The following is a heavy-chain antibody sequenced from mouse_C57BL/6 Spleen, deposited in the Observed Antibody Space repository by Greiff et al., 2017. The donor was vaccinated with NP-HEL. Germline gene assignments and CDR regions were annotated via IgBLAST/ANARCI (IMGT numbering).Heavy chain of an antibody. CDR1: GFTFSDYG. CDR2: ISSGSSTI. Sequence: EVNLVESGGGLVKPGGSLKLSCAASGFTFSDYGMHWVRQAPEKGLEWVAYISSGSSTIYYADTVKGRFTISRDNAKNTLFLQMTSLRSEDTAMYYCARGPRYYFDYWGQGTTLTVSS. J-gene: IGHJ2*01. V-gene: IGHV5-17*01. CDR3: ARGPRYYFDY.